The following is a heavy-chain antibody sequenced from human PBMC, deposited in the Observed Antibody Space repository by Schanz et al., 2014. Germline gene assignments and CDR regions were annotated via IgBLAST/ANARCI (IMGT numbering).Heavy chain of an antibody. CDR2: IGDDGADK. D-gene: IGHD6-13*01. Sequence: EVQLLESGGGLVQPGGSLRLSCAASGFSFSTHWMAWVRQAPGKGLEWVANIGDDGADKYYLDSVRGRFTISRDNTKNFLHLEMNNLRAEDTALYYCARDSGSSSWYPSDYWGQGTLVTVSS. V-gene: IGHV3-7*03. J-gene: IGHJ4*02. CDR1: GFSFSTHW. CDR3: ARDSGSSSWYPSDY.